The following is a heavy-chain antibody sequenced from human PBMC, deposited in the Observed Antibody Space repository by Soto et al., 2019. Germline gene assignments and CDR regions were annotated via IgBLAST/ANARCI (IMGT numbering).Heavy chain of an antibody. CDR3: TTDLRMVREYYYGMDV. Sequence: GGSLRLSCAASGFTFSNAWMSWVRQAPGKGLEWVGRIKSKTDGGTTDYAAPVKGRFTISRDDSKNTLYLQMNSLKTEDTAVYYCTTDLRMVREYYYGMDVWGQGTTVTVSS. CDR1: GFTFSNAW. D-gene: IGHD3-10*01. J-gene: IGHJ6*02. CDR2: IKSKTDGGTT. V-gene: IGHV3-15*01.